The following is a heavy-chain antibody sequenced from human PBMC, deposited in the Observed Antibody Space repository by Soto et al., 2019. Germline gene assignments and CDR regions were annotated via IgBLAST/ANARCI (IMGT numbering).Heavy chain of an antibody. Sequence: GASVKVSCKASGGTFSIYTSSWVRQAPGQGLEWMGRIIPILGIANYAQKFQGRVTITADKSTSTAYMELSSLRSEDTAVYYCARGFGELWGYYFDYWGQGTLVTVSS. J-gene: IGHJ4*02. CDR2: IIPILGIA. V-gene: IGHV1-69*02. CDR1: GGTFSIYT. CDR3: ARGFGELWGYYFDY. D-gene: IGHD3-10*01.